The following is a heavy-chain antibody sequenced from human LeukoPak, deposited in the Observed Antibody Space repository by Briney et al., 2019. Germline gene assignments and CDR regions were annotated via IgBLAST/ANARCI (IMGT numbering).Heavy chain of an antibody. Sequence: GGSLRLSCAASGFTFSSYAMTWVRQAPGKGLEWVSAISGSGGSTYYADSVKGRFTISRDNSKNTLYLQMNSLRAEDTAVYYCARYVAGSPANNGFDPWGQGTLVTVSS. CDR2: ISGSGGST. V-gene: IGHV3-23*01. CDR3: ARYVAGSPANNGFDP. CDR1: GFTFSSYA. J-gene: IGHJ5*02. D-gene: IGHD2-2*01.